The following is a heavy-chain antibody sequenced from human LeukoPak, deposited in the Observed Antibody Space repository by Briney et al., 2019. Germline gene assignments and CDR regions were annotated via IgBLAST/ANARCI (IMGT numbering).Heavy chain of an antibody. Sequence: PGGSLRLSCAASGSIPFNSYSMSWVRQAPGKGLEWVSAITSSGETTYYAYSVKGRFTISRDNSKNMVYLQMNSLRAEDAATYYCAKMQGYFDYWGQGSLVTVSS. CDR3: AKMQGYFDY. CDR1: GSIPFNSYS. V-gene: IGHV3-23*01. CDR2: ITSSGETT. J-gene: IGHJ4*02.